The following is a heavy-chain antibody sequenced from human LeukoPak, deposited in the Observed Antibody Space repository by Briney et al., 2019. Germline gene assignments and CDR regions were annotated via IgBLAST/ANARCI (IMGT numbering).Heavy chain of an antibody. V-gene: IGHV3-33*01. CDR1: GLSLTTYG. J-gene: IGHJ4*02. CDR3: ARDGGSGIDY. D-gene: IGHD3-10*01. Sequence: GRSLRLSCAASGLSLTTYGTHWLRQAPGKGLEWVAVIWYDGSRKFYGDSVKGRFTVSRDTFENTMYLQMNSLRVEDTAVYYCARDGGSGIDYWGQGTLVTVSS. CDR2: IWYDGSRK.